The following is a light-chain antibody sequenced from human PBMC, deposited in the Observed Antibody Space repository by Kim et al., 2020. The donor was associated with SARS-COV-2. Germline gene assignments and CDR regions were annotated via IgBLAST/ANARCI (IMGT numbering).Light chain of an antibody. J-gene: IGLJ3*02. CDR2: YDS. Sequence: SYELTQPPSVSVAPGKTARITCGGNNIGSKSVHWYQQKPGQAPVLVIYYDSDRPSGIPERFSRSNSGNTATLTISMVEARDEADYYCQVWDSSSDHPGVF. CDR1: NIGSKS. CDR3: QVWDSSSDHPGV. V-gene: IGLV3-21*04.